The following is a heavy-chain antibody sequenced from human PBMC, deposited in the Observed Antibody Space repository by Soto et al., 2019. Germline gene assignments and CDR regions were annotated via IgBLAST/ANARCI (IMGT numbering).Heavy chain of an antibody. CDR2: IRQDGSEE. V-gene: IGHV3-7*04. D-gene: IGHD2-2*03. Sequence: EVQLVESGGGLVQPGGSLRLSCAASGFTFSRYWMTWVRQAPGKGLEWVANIRQDGSEEYYVDSVKGRFTISRDNPKNSIFLQLNSPRVEDTAFFYCARAGPPPGYAMDVWGQGTPVTVSS. CDR3: ARAGPPPGYAMDV. J-gene: IGHJ6*02. CDR1: GFTFSRYW.